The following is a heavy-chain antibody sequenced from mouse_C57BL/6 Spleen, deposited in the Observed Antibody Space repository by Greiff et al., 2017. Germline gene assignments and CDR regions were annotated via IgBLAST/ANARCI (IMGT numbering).Heavy chain of an antibody. D-gene: IGHD2-5*01. CDR2: INPGSGGT. Sequence: QVQLQQSGAELVRPGTSVKVSCKASGYAFTNYLIEWVKQRPGQGLEWIGVINPGSGGTNYNEKFKGKATLTADKSSSTAYMQLSSLTSEDSAVYFCARGSKGDFDVWGTGTTVTVSS. J-gene: IGHJ1*03. V-gene: IGHV1-54*01. CDR3: ARGSKGDFDV. CDR1: GYAFTNYL.